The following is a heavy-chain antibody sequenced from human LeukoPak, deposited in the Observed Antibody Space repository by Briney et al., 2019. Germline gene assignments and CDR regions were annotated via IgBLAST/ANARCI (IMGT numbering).Heavy chain of an antibody. D-gene: IGHD2-15*01. CDR2: ISYDGSNK. CDR3: AKPVSPVVTAYFDY. Sequence: SGGSLRLSCAASGSTFSSYGMHWVRQAPGKGLEWVAVISYDGSNKYYADSVKGRFTISRDNSKNTLYLQMNSLRAEDTAVYYCAKPVSPVVTAYFDYWGQGTLVTVSS. V-gene: IGHV3-30*18. J-gene: IGHJ4*02. CDR1: GSTFSSYG.